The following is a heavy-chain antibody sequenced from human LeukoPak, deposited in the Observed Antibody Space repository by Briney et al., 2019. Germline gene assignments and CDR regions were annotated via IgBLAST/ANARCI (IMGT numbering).Heavy chain of an antibody. D-gene: IGHD6-19*01. V-gene: IGHV4-59*08. Sequence: SETLSLACGVSGGSIYSHYWGWIRQPPGKGLEWIGDIYYKGNTNYNPSLKSRVTISLDTSKNHLSLTLTSVVAADTAIYYCMRRDTGWNYSDYWGQGILVTVSS. J-gene: IGHJ4*02. CDR1: GGSIYSHY. CDR2: IYYKGNT. CDR3: MRRDTGWNYSDY.